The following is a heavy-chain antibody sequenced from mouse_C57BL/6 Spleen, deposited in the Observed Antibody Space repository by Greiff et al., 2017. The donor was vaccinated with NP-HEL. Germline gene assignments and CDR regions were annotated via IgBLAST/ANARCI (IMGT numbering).Heavy chain of an antibody. CDR3: VGLLRGFAY. CDR1: GFSFNTYA. V-gene: IGHV10-1*01. J-gene: IGHJ3*01. D-gene: IGHD1-1*01. CDR2: IRSKSNNYAT. Sequence: EVQRVESGGGLVQPKGSLKLSCAASGFSFNTYAMNWVRQAPGKGLEWVARIRSKSNNYATYYADSVKDRFTISRDDSESMLYLQMNNLKTEDTAMYYCVGLLRGFAYWGQGTLVTVSA.